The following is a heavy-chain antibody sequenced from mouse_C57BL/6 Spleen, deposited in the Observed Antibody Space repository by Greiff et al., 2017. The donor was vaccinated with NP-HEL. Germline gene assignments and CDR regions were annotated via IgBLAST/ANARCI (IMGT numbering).Heavy chain of an antibody. CDR2: IYPGDGDT. CDR3: ARNWPYWYFDV. J-gene: IGHJ1*03. V-gene: IGHV1-82*01. D-gene: IGHD4-1*01. Sequence: VQLQQSGPELVKPGTSVKISCKASGYAFSSSWMNWVKQRPGKGLEWIGRIYPGDGDTNYNGKFKGKATLTADKSSSTAYMQLSSLTSEDSAVYFCARNWPYWYFDVWGTGTTVTVSS. CDR1: GYAFSSSW.